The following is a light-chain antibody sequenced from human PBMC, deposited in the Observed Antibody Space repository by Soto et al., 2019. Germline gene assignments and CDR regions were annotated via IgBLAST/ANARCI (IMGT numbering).Light chain of an antibody. CDR3: AAWDDSLNGVV. CDR2: SSN. J-gene: IGLJ2*01. Sequence: QSVLTRPPSASGTPGQRVTISCSGSSSNIGSNSVNWYQQLPGTAPKLLMYSSNQRPSGVPDRFSGSKSGTSAYLAISGLESDDQVDHYCAAWDDSLNGVVFGRGTKLTVL. V-gene: IGLV1-44*01. CDR1: SSNIGSNS.